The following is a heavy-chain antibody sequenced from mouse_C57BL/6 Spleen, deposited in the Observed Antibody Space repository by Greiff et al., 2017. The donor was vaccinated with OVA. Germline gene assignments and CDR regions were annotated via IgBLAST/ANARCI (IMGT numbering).Heavy chain of an antibody. CDR2: ISSGGSYT. CDR1: GFTFSSYG. CDR3: DRRIGNFSGVFDY. J-gene: IGHJ2*01. D-gene: IGHD2-1*01. V-gene: IGHV5-6*02. Sequence: DVKLVESGGDLVKPGGSLKLSCAASGFTFSSYGMSWVRQTPDKRLEWVANISSGGSYTYYPDSVKGRFTISRDTAKNTLYLQMSSLKSEYTAMYYCDRRIGNFSGVFDYWGQGTTLTVSA.